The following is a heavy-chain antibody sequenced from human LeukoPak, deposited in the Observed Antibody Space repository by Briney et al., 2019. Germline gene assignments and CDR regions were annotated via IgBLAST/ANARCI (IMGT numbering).Heavy chain of an antibody. V-gene: IGHV4-34*01. CDR2: INHSGST. D-gene: IGHD2-2*02. Sequence: SETLSLTCAVYGGSFSGYYWSWIRQPPGKGLEWIGEINHSGSTNYNPSPKSRVTISVDTSKNQFSLKLSSVTAADTAVYYCARGRSSIVVVPAAIRPFDYWGQGTLVTVSS. J-gene: IGHJ4*02. CDR3: ARGRSSIVVVPAAIRPFDY. CDR1: GGSFSGYY.